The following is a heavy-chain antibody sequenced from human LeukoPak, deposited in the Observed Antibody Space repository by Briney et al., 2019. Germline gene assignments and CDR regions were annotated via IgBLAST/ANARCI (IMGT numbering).Heavy chain of an antibody. CDR3: VRDSGYYYDSSGIY. V-gene: IGHV3-7*01. J-gene: IGHJ4*02. CDR2: INRDGSGT. CDR1: GFTFSSYW. Sequence: GGSLRLSCAASGFTFSSYWMSWVRQAPGKGLEWVSSINRDGSGTGYVDSVKGRFTISRDNAKNSLYLQMNSLRAEDTAVYYCVRDSGYYYDSSGIYWGQGTLVTVSS. D-gene: IGHD3-22*01.